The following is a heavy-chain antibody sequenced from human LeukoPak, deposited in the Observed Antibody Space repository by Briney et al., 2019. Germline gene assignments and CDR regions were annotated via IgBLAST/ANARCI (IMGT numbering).Heavy chain of an antibody. D-gene: IGHD3-16*01. CDR2: IIPIFGTA. J-gene: IGHJ5*02. CDR3: AREKSGFGWFDP. Sequence: SVKVSCKASGGTFSSYAISWVRQAPGQGLEWMGGIIPIFGTANYAQKFQGRVTITADESTSTAYMELSSLRSEDTAVYYCAREKSGFGWFDPWGQGTLVTVSS. CDR1: GGTFSSYA. V-gene: IGHV1-69*13.